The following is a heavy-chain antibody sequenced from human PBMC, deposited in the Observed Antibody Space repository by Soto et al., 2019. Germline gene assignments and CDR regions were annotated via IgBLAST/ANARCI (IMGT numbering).Heavy chain of an antibody. CDR2: ISSSSSYI. J-gene: IGHJ4*02. D-gene: IGHD3-3*01. CDR1: GFTFSSYS. Sequence: PGGSLRLSCAASGFTFSSYSMNWVRQAPGKGLEWVSSISSSSSYIYYADSVKGRFTISRDNAKNSLYLQMNSLRAEDTAVYYCARDLYYDFWSGYYPYYFDYWGQGTLVTVSS. V-gene: IGHV3-21*01. CDR3: ARDLYYDFWSGYYPYYFDY.